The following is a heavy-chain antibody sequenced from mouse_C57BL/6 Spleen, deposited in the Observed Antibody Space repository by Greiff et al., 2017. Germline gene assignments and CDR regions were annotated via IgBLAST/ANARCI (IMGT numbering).Heavy chain of an antibody. D-gene: IGHD2-4*01. CDR3: AREEITTGYYYAMDY. CDR2: ISYDGSN. Sequence: EVQLVESGPGLVKPSQSLSLTCSVTGYSITSGYYWNWIRQFPGNKLEWMGDISYDGSNNYNPSLKNRISITRDTSKNQFFLKLNSVTTEDTATYYCAREEITTGYYYAMDYWGQGTSVTVSS. J-gene: IGHJ4*01. CDR1: GYSITSGYY. V-gene: IGHV3-6*01.